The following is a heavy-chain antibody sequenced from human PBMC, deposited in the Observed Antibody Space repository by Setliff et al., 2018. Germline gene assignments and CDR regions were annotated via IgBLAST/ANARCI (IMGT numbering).Heavy chain of an antibody. Sequence: GGSLRLSCAASGFSFSNYWMHWVRQAPGKGLVWVSRINSDGSSTNYADSVKGQFTVSSDNAKNALYLQMNSLRAEDTAVYYCRLWFGELSRDYWGPGTLVTVSS. V-gene: IGHV3-74*01. D-gene: IGHD3-10*01. CDR3: RLWFGELSRDY. CDR2: INSDGSST. J-gene: IGHJ4*02. CDR1: GFSFSNYW.